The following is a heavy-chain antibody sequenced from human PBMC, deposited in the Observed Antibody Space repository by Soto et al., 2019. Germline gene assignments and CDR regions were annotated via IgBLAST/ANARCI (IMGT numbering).Heavy chain of an antibody. V-gene: IGHV1-2*04. J-gene: IGHJ6*02. CDR2: INPNSGGT. Sequence: GASVKVSCKASGYTFTGYYMHCVRQAPGQGLEWMGWINPNSGGTNYAQNFQGWVTMTRDTSISTAYMELSRLRSDDTAVYYCARDGINDFWSGTYYYGMDVWGQGTTATVSS. D-gene: IGHD3-3*01. CDR3: ARDGINDFWSGTYYYGMDV. CDR1: GYTFTGYY.